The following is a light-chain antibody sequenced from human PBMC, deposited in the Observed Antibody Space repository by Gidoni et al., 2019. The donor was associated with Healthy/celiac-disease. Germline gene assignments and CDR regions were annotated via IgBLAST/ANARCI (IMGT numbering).Light chain of an antibody. V-gene: IGKV1-5*03. J-gene: IGKJ1*01. CDR3: QQYNSYPLT. CDR1: QSISSW. CDR2: KAS. Sequence: IQITQSPSTLSASVGDRVTITCRASQSISSWLAWYQQKPGKAPKLLIYKASSVESGVPSRFSGSGSGKEFTLTISSLQPDDFATYYCQQYNSYPLTFGQGTKVEIK.